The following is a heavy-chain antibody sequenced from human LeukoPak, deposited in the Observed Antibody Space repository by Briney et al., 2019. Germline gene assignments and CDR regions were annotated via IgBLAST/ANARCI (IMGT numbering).Heavy chain of an antibody. J-gene: IGHJ4*02. CDR1: GFTFSSHN. CDR3: ARDRLAVAGQGDYFDY. Sequence: KPGGSLRLSCAASGFTFSSHNMNWVRQAPGKGLEWVSSISGSSSYMYYADSLKGRFTISRDNAKNSLYLQMNSLRAEDTAVYYCARDRLAVAGQGDYFDYWGQGTLVTVSS. V-gene: IGHV3-21*01. D-gene: IGHD6-19*01. CDR2: ISGSSSYM.